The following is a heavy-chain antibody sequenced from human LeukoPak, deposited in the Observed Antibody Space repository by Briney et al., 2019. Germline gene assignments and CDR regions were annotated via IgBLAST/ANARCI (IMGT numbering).Heavy chain of an antibody. CDR3: SRGSETTDWYFVL. D-gene: IGHD1-7*01. CDR2: IWYDGSNK. CDR1: GFTFKNYG. V-gene: IGHV3-33*01. Sequence: GGSLRLSCAASGFTFKNYGMDWVRQAPGKGLEWVAIIWYDGSNKYYADSVKGRFTISRDNSKNTLYLQMNSLRAEDTAVYYCSRGSETTDWYFVLWSGGPQVTVPS. J-gene: IGHJ2*01.